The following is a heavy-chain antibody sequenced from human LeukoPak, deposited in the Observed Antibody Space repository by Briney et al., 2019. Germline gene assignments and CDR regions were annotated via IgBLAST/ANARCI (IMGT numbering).Heavy chain of an antibody. J-gene: IGHJ5*02. D-gene: IGHD3-10*01. CDR1: GFTFATYA. Sequence: GGSLRFSCAASGFTFATYAMSWVRQAPGKGLEWVGGISISSVDSYYADSVKGRFSISRDDSKNTLYLQMNRLRDEDTAIYYCAKDRELLFAHCWFDLWGQGTLVTVSS. CDR3: AKDRELLFAHCWFDL. CDR2: ISISSVDS. V-gene: IGHV3-23*01.